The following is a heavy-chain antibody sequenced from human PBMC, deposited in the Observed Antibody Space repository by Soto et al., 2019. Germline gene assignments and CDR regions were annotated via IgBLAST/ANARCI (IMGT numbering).Heavy chain of an antibody. Sequence: ASVKVSCKASGYTFTSYGISWVRQAPGQGLEWMGWISAYNGNTNYAQKLQGRVTMTTDTSASPAYMELSSLRSADTAVYYCARLGQYYDFCSGYYYNWLAPWGLG. V-gene: IGHV1-18*01. CDR1: GYTFTSYG. D-gene: IGHD3-3*01. J-gene: IGHJ5*02. CDR2: ISAYNGNT. CDR3: ARLGQYYDFCSGYYYNWLAP.